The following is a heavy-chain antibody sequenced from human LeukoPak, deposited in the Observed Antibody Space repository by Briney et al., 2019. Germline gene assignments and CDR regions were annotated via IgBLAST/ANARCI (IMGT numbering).Heavy chain of an antibody. CDR1: GYTFTSYY. J-gene: IGHJ5*02. V-gene: IGHV1-46*01. Sequence: ASVKVSCKASGYTFTSYYMHWVRQAPGQGLEWMGIINPSGGSTSYAQKFQGRVTMTRDTSTSTVYMELSSLRSEDTAVYYCARDQAYSIGWYGWLDPWGQGTLVTVSS. CDR2: INPSGGST. D-gene: IGHD6-19*01. CDR3: ARDQAYSIGWYGWLDP.